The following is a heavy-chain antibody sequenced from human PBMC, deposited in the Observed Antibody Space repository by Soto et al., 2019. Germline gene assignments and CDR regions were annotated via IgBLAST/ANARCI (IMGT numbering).Heavy chain of an antibody. J-gene: IGHJ3*02. D-gene: IGHD6-19*01. Sequence: SETLSLTCTVSGGSISSSSYYWCWIRQPPGKGLEWIGSIYYSGSTYYNPSLKSRVTISVDTSKNQFSLKLSSVTAADTAVYYCARHVSGWDAFDIWGQGTMVTVSS. CDR2: IYYSGST. CDR3: ARHVSGWDAFDI. CDR1: GGSISSSSYY. V-gene: IGHV4-39*01.